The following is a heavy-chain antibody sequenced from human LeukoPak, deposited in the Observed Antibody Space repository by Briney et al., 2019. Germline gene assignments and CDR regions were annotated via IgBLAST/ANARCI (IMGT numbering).Heavy chain of an antibody. CDR2: ITGNGGAT. CDR1: GFTFSSYA. D-gene: IGHD2-8*01. J-gene: IGHJ3*02. V-gene: IGHV3-23*01. Sequence: GRSLRLSCAASGFTFSSYALTWVRHVPGKGLEWVSSITGNGGATQYADSVRGRFITSRDNSKNTLYLQMGSLRAEDTGMYYCAKDPNGDYIGAFDNWGQGTMVTVSS. CDR3: AKDPNGDYIGAFDN.